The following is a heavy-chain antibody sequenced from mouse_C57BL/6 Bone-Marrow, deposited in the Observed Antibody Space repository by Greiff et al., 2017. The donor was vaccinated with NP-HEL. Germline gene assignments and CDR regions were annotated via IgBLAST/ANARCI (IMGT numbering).Heavy chain of an antibody. J-gene: IGHJ4*01. D-gene: IGHD3-3*01. CDR3: ATGTGGLAMDY. CDR1: GYTFTSYG. Sequence: VQLQESGAELARPGASVKLSCKASGYTFTSYGISWVKQRTGQGLEWIGEIYPRSGNTYYNEKFKGKATLTADKSSSTAYMELRSLTSEDSAVYFCATGTGGLAMDYWGQGTSVTVSS. V-gene: IGHV1-81*01. CDR2: IYPRSGNT.